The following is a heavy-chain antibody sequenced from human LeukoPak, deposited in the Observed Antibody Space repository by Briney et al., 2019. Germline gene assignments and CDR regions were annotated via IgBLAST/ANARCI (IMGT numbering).Heavy chain of an antibody. D-gene: IGHD4-17*01. CDR2: IYSGGST. Sequence: ETLSLTCNVSGGSISGYHWSWVRQAPGKGLEWVSVIYSGGSTYYADSVKGRFTISRDNSKNTLYLQMNSLRAEDTAVYYCARSYGDYYYGMDVWGQGTTVTVSS. V-gene: IGHV3-53*01. J-gene: IGHJ6*02. CDR3: ARSYGDYYYGMDV. CDR1: GGSISGYH.